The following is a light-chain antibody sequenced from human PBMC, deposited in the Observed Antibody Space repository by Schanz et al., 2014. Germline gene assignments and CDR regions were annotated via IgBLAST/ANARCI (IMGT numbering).Light chain of an antibody. V-gene: IGKV3-20*01. J-gene: IGKJ3*01. CDR3: HQYINSPFT. Sequence: EIVLTQSPGTLSLSPGERATLSCRASQSLSSSFLAWYQQNPGQAPRLLIYGASSRATGIPDRFSGSGSGTDFTLTISRLEPEDFAVYYCHQYINSPFTFGPGTKLDLK. CDR1: QSLSSSF. CDR2: GAS.